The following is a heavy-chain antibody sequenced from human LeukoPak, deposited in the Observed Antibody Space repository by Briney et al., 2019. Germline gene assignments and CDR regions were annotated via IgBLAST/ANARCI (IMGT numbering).Heavy chain of an antibody. J-gene: IGHJ4*02. D-gene: IGHD6-19*01. CDR3: ARDMVGYSNGPALFDY. CDR1: GFTCITYT. CDR2: ISSSSNTI. V-gene: IGHV3-48*04. Sequence: QPGGSLRLSCAASGFTCITYTMNWVRHAPGKGLEWVSYISSSSNTIYYADSVKGRFTISRDNAKNSLYLQMNSLRAEDTAVYYCARDMVGYSNGPALFDYWGQGTLVTVSS.